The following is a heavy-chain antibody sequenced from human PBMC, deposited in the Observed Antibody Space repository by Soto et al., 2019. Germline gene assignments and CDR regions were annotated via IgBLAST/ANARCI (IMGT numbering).Heavy chain of an antibody. CDR2: INHSGST. CDR1: GGSFSGYY. V-gene: IGHV4-34*01. J-gene: IGHJ4*02. D-gene: IGHD3-22*01. Sequence: SETLSLTXAVYGGSFSGYYWSWIRQPPGKGLEWIGEINHSGSTNYNPSLKSRVTISVDTSKNQFSLKLSSVTAADTAVYYCARLDYDSSGYLDYWGQGTLVTVSS. CDR3: ARLDYDSSGYLDY.